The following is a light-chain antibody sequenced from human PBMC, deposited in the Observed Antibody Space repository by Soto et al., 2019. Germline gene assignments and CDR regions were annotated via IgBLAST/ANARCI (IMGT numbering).Light chain of an antibody. CDR1: QSVSSY. CDR2: GAS. Sequence: EIVLTQPPGTLSLSPGERATLSCRASQSVSSYLAWYQQKPGQAPRLLIYGASSRATGIPDRFSGSGSGTDFTLTISRLEPEDFAVYYCQQYGSSPWTFGQGTKVDIK. CDR3: QQYGSSPWT. V-gene: IGKV3-20*01. J-gene: IGKJ1*01.